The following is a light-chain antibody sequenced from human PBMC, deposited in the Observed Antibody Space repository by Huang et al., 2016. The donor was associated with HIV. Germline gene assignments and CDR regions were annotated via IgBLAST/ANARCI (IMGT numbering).Light chain of an antibody. CDR1: QSVTSY. CDR2: DAS. Sequence: IVLTQSPATLSLSPGERATLSCRASQSVTSYLAWYQQRPGQSPRLLIYDASNRATGIPARFSGSGSGTDFTLTISSLEPEDFAVYYCHQRSNWPATFGQGTKLEIK. J-gene: IGKJ2*01. CDR3: HQRSNWPAT. V-gene: IGKV3-11*01.